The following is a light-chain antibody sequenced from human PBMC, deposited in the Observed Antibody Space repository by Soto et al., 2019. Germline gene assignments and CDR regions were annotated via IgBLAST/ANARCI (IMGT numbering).Light chain of an antibody. Sequence: EIVLTQSPGTLSLSPGERATLSCRASQSVSSSYLAWYQQKPGQAPRLLIYGASSRATGIPDRFSGSGSGTDFTHSISRLEPEDFAVYYCQQYGRTFGQGTKLEIK. V-gene: IGKV3-20*01. CDR1: QSVSSSY. CDR3: QQYGRT. CDR2: GAS. J-gene: IGKJ2*01.